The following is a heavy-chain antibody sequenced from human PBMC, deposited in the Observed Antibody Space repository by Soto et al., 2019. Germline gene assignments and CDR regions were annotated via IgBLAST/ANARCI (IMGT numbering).Heavy chain of an antibody. CDR1: GASLNNYY. Sequence: PSETLSLTCTVSGASLNNYYWTWNRHPPGKGLEGIGSLHYSGSTTYNPSLKNRVTISRDTSKKQFYLNLTSVTAADTAVYFCARSYSNGWYYSGYWGQGTMVTVSS. V-gene: IGHV4-59*01. J-gene: IGHJ4*02. CDR2: LHYSGST. D-gene: IGHD6-19*01. CDR3: ARSYSNGWYYSGY.